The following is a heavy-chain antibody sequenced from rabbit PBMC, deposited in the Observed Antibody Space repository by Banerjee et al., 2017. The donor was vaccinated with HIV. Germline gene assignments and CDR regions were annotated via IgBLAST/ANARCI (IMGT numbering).Heavy chain of an antibody. J-gene: IGHJ3*01. CDR2: IDTGSGSA. Sequence: QEQLVESGGGLVQPEGSLTLTCTASGFSFSSYYYMCWVRQAPGKGLQWIGCIDTGSGSAWSASWAKGRFTISKPSSTTVTLQMTSLTAADTATYFCATWTDVGAYNFWGQGTLVTVS. D-gene: IGHD6-1*01. V-gene: IGHV1S45*01. CDR1: GFSFSSYYY. CDR3: ATWTDVGAYNF.